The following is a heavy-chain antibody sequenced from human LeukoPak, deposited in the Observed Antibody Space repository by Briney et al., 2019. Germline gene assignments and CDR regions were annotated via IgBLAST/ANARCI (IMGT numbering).Heavy chain of an antibody. J-gene: IGHJ6*03. CDR3: ARYGSGVYYYYMDV. D-gene: IGHD3-10*01. CDR2: ISSSGSTI. CDR1: GFTFSSYE. Sequence: PGGSLRLSCAASGFTFSSYEMNWVRQAPGKGLEWVSYISSSGSTIYYADSVKGRFTISRDNAKNSLYLQMNSLRAEDTAVYYCARYGSGVYYYYMDVWGKGTTVTISS. V-gene: IGHV3-48*03.